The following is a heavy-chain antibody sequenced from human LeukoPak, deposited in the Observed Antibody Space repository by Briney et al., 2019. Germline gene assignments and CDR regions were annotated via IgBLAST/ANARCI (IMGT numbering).Heavy chain of an antibody. Sequence: GGSLRLSCAASGFTFSASTLVRVRQASGKGLEWVGRIRTKPNTYATAYAVSVKGRFSVSRDDSKNTAYLQMNSLKTEDTAFYYCTCRLTDGDYADYWGQGTLVTVSS. D-gene: IGHD3-16*01. J-gene: IGHJ4*02. V-gene: IGHV3-73*01. CDR3: TCRLTDGDYADY. CDR1: GFTFSAST. CDR2: IRTKPNTYAT.